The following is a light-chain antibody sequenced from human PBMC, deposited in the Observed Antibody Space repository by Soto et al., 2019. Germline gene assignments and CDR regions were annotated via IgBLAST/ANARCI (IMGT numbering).Light chain of an antibody. CDR1: SSNIGAGYD. J-gene: IGLJ3*02. V-gene: IGLV1-40*01. Sequence: QSVLTQPPSVSGAPGQRVTISCNDSSSNIGAGYDVHWYQQLPGTAPKLLIYGNSNRPSGVPDRFSGSKSGTSASLAITGLQAEDEADYYCQSYDSSLSGWVFGGGTKVTVL. CDR2: GNS. CDR3: QSYDSSLSGWV.